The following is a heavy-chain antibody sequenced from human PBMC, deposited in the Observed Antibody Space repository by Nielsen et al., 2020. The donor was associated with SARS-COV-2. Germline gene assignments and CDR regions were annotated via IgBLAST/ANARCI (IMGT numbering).Heavy chain of an antibody. J-gene: IGHJ5*02. CDR1: GGSVSGYY. CDR2: IYYTGIT. CDR3: ARHYYGSGIYYNIRWFDP. V-gene: IGHV4-59*08. Sequence: GSLRLSCTVSGGSVSGYYWSWIRQVPEKGLEWIGYIYYTGITNYNPSLKGRVSISVDTSNNQVSLRLSSVTAADTAVYFCARHYYGSGIYYNIRWFDPWGQGTLVVVSS. D-gene: IGHD3-10*01.